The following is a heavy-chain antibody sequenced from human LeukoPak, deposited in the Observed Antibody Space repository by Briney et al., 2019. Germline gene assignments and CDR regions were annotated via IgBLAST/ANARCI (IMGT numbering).Heavy chain of an antibody. Sequence: SETLSLTCTVSGGSISSYYWSWIRQPPGKGLEWIGYIYYSWSTNYNPSLKSRVTISVDTSKNQFSLKLSSVTAADTAVYYCARHPSGAAAGHFDYWGQGTLVTVSS. CDR2: IYYSWST. D-gene: IGHD6-13*01. J-gene: IGHJ4*02. CDR3: ARHPSGAAAGHFDY. V-gene: IGHV4-59*08. CDR1: GGSISSYY.